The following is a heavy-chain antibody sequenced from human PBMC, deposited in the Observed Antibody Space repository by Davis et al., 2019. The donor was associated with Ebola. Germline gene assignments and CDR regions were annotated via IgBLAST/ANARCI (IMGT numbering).Heavy chain of an antibody. CDR2: INPNSGGT. D-gene: IGHD3-3*01. J-gene: IGHJ5*02. CDR3: AREKIYDFWSGYSSDNWFDP. V-gene: IGHV1-2*04. Sequence: AASVKVSCTASGYTFTGYYMHWVRQAPGQGLEWMGWINPNSGGTNYAQKFQGWVTMTRDTSISTAYMELSRLRSDDTAVYYCAREKIYDFWSGYSSDNWFDPWGQGTLVTVSS. CDR1: GYTFTGYY.